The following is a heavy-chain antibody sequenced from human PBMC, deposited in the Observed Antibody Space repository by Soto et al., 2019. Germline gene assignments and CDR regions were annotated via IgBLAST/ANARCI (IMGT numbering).Heavy chain of an antibody. CDR2: ISSSSSYI. CDR1: GFTFSSYS. Sequence: KPGGSLRLSCAASGFTFSSYSMNWVRQAPGKGLEWVSSISSSSSYIYYADSVKGRFTISRDNAKNSLYLQMNSLRAEDTAVYYCARAYDFWSGYSPNYGMDVWGQGTTVTVYS. V-gene: IGHV3-21*01. J-gene: IGHJ6*02. CDR3: ARAYDFWSGYSPNYGMDV. D-gene: IGHD3-3*01.